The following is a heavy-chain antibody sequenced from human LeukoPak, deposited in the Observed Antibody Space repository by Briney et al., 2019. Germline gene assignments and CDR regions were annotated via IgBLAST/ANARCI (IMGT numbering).Heavy chain of an antibody. CDR3: ARGEALRQNYGMDV. Sequence: SETPSLTCTVSGGSTNGYYWNWIRQPPGKGLEWIGYIYFSGSTNYNPSLQSRVTISVDTSKNQFSLKLNSVTAAVTAVYFCARGEALRQNYGMDVWGQGTTVTVSS. CDR1: GGSTNGYY. J-gene: IGHJ6*02. CDR2: IYFSGST. V-gene: IGHV4-59*01.